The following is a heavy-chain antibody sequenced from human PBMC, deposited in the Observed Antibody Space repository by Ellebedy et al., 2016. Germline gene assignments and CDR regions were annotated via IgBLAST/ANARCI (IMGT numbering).Heavy chain of an antibody. CDR2: IYDSGST. J-gene: IGHJ6*02. CDR1: GGSISSYY. CDR3: ARHGHGLVRYYYYYGMDV. D-gene: IGHD3/OR15-3a*01. Sequence: LRLSCTVSGGSISSYYWSWIRQPPGKGLEWLGYIYDSGSTNYNPSLKSRVTISVDTSKNQFSLKLSSVTAADTAVYYCARHGHGLVRYYYYYGMDVWGQGTTVTVSS. V-gene: IGHV4-59*08.